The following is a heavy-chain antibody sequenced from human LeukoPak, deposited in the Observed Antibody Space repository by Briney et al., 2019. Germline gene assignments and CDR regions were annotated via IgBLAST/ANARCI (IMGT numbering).Heavy chain of an antibody. V-gene: IGHV4-34*01. CDR2: INHSGST. J-gene: IGHJ4*02. D-gene: IGHD3-22*01. Sequence: SETLSLTCAVYGGSFSGYYWSWIRQPPGKGLEWIGEINHSGSTNYNPSLKSRVTISVDTSKNQFSLKLSSVTAADTAVYYCARGYYYDSSGYYPYFDYWGQGTLVTVSS. CDR1: GGSFSGYY. CDR3: ARGYYYDSSGYYPYFDY.